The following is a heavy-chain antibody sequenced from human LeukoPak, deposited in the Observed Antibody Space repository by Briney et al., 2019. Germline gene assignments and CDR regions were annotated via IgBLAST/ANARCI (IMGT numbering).Heavy chain of an antibody. CDR1: GFTFSSFE. Sequence: GGSLRLSCAASGFTFSSFEMNWVRQAPGKGLEWISFIRSKAYGGTIEYAASVKGRFTISRDDSKRVACLRMNSLKTDDTAVYYCTRDLGDHCSSTTCYDALVDSWGQGTLVTVSS. V-gene: IGHV3-49*04. J-gene: IGHJ4*02. CDR2: IRSKAYGGTI. CDR3: TRDLGDHCSSTTCYDALVDS. D-gene: IGHD2-2*01.